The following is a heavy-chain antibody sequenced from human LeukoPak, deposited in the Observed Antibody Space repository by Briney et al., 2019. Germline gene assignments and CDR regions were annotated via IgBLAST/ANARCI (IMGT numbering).Heavy chain of an antibody. CDR3: AREHSSSFFDY. D-gene: IGHD6-13*01. CDR1: GGSFSGYY. CDR2: INHSGST. J-gene: IGHJ4*02. V-gene: IGHV4-34*01. Sequence: SETLSLTCAVYGGSFSGYYWSWIRQPPGKGLEWIGEINHSGSTNYNPSLKSRVTISVDTSKNQFSLKLSSVTAADTAVYYCAREHSSSFFDYWDQGTLVTVSS.